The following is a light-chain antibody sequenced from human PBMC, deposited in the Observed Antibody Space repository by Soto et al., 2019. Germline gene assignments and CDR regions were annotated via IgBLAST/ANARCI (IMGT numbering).Light chain of an antibody. CDR3: LQESNYPLT. V-gene: IGKV1-6*01. CDR1: QGVRDD. Sequence: IRMTQSPSSLSASVGDRVTITCRASQGVRDDVGWYQQKPGKAPKLLIYSASTLQSGVPSRFSGSGSGTDFTLTISGLQTEDFATYYCLQESNYPLTFGGGTKVDI. J-gene: IGKJ4*01. CDR2: SAS.